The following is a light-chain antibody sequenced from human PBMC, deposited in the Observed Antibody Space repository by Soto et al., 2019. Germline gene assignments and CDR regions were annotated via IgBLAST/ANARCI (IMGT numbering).Light chain of an antibody. Sequence: QSALTQPASVSGSPGQSITISCTGSSSDIGGYNYVSWYQQHPGKAPKLLIYDVINRPSGVSNRFSGSKFDNTASLTISGLRAEDEADYSCSSYTSSDTVIFGGGTKVTVL. J-gene: IGLJ2*01. V-gene: IGLV2-14*03. CDR1: SSDIGGYNY. CDR3: SSYTSSDTVI. CDR2: DVI.